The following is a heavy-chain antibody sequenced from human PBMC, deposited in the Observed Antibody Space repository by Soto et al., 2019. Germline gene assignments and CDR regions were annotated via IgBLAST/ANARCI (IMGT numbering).Heavy chain of an antibody. Sequence: ASVKVSCKASGYTFTSYGISWVRQAPVQGLAWMVWISAYNGNTNYAQKLQGRVTMTTDTSTSTAYMELRSLRSDDTAVYYCARNQKEYDFWSGSYYYYYGMDVWGQGTTVTVSS. CDR2: ISAYNGNT. D-gene: IGHD3-3*01. CDR1: GYTFTSYG. CDR3: ARNQKEYDFWSGSYYYYYGMDV. J-gene: IGHJ6*02. V-gene: IGHV1-18*04.